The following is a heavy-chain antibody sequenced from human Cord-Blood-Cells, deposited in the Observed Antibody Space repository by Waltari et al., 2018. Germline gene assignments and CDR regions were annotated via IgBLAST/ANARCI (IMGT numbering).Heavy chain of an antibody. D-gene: IGHD6-13*01. CDR1: GYTFTGYY. J-gene: IGHJ4*02. V-gene: IGHV1-2*04. Sequence: QVQLVQSGAEVKKPGASVKVSCKASGYTFTGYYMHWVRQAPGQGLEWMGWINPNSGGTNYAQKFQGWVTMTRDTSISTAYMGLSRLRSDDTAVYYCARSRTPGDSSSWYDYWGQGTLVTVSS. CDR3: ARSRTPGDSSSWYDY. CDR2: INPNSGGT.